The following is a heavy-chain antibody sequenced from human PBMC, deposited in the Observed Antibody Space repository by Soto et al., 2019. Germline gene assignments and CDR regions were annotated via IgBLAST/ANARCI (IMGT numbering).Heavy chain of an antibody. V-gene: IGHV3-23*01. D-gene: IGHD3-16*01. CDR2: ITGSGGRI. CDR3: AKGLRPAGWGSSDY. J-gene: IGHJ4*02. CDR1: GFTFSTNA. Sequence: EVQLLESGGGLVQSGGSLRLSCAASGFTFSTNAMNWVRQAPGKGLEWVSVITGSGGRIYYADSVKGRFTISRDNSKNTLYLQMNSLRVEDAAVYSCAKGLRPAGWGSSDYWGQGTLVTVSS.